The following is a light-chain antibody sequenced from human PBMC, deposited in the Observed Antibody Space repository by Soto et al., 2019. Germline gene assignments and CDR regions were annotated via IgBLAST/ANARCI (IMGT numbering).Light chain of an antibody. CDR2: DAS. CDR1: QGISSA. J-gene: IGKJ5*01. Sequence: AIQLTQSPSSLSAAVGDRVTIKYQASQGISSALAWYQQKPGKAPKLLIYDASSLESGVPSRFSGSGSGTDFTLTISSLQPEYFATYYCQQFNNYPLTFGGGTRLEIK. CDR3: QQFNNYPLT. V-gene: IGKV1D-13*01.